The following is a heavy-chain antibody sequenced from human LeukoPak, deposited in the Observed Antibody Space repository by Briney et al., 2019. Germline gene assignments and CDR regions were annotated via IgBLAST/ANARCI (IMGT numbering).Heavy chain of an antibody. D-gene: IGHD3-10*01. J-gene: IGHJ4*02. CDR1: GYSISSGYY. CDR2: IYHSGST. CDR3: ARDPPGSGSYYDY. V-gene: IGHV4-38-2*02. Sequence: PSETLSLTCTVSGYSISSGYYWGWIRPPPGKGLEWIGSIYHSGSTYYNPSLKSRVTISVDTSKNQFSLKLSSVTAADTAVYYCARDPPGSGSYYDYWGQGTPVTVSS.